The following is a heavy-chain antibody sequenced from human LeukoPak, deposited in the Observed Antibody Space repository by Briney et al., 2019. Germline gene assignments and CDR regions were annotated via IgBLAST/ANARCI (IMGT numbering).Heavy chain of an antibody. D-gene: IGHD6-19*01. CDR2: ISGSGGST. CDR3: ARWGAYIAVAGKALDY. Sequence: PGGSLRLSCAASGFTFSSYGMSWVRQAPGKGLEWVSAISGSGGSTYYADSVKGRFTISRDNSKNTLYLQMNSLRAEDTAVYYCARWGAYIAVAGKALDYWGQGTLVTVSS. J-gene: IGHJ4*02. CDR1: GFTFSSYG. V-gene: IGHV3-23*01.